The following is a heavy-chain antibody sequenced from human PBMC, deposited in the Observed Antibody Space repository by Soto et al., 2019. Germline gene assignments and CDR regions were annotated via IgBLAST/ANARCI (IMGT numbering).Heavy chain of an antibody. Sequence: SETLSLTCTVSGGSISSYYWSWIRQPPGKGLEWIGYIYYSGSTNYNPSLKSRVTISVDTSKNQFSLKLSSVTAADTAVYYCARFDYGSGSYYRLPSWWFDPWGQGTLVTVSS. CDR3: ARFDYGSGSYYRLPSWWFDP. J-gene: IGHJ5*02. CDR1: GGSISSYY. D-gene: IGHD3-10*01. CDR2: IYYSGST. V-gene: IGHV4-59*01.